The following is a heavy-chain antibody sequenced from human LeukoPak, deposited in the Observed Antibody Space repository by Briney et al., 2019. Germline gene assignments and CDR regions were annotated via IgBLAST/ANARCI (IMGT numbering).Heavy chain of an antibody. V-gene: IGHV4-34*01. Sequence: PSETLSLTCAVYGGSFSGYYWSWIRQPPGKGLEWIGEINHSGSTNYNPSLKSRVTISVDTSKNQFSLKLSSVTAADTAVYYCAGINYSNYPFDYWGQGTLVTVSS. CDR3: AGINYSNYPFDY. D-gene: IGHD4-11*01. CDR1: GGSFSGYY. CDR2: INHSGST. J-gene: IGHJ4*02.